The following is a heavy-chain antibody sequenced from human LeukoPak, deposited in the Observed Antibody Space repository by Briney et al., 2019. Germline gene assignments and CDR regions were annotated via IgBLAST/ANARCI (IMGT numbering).Heavy chain of an antibody. V-gene: IGHV1-46*01. CDR1: GYTFTRYF. CDR3: AREGGGGIDIEPSFDY. Sequence: GESLKISCKASGYTFTRYFIHWVRQAPGRGLEWMGTINPSGGSTGYAQKFQGRVTMTRDTSTSTVYMELSSLRSEDTAVYYCAREGGGGIDIEPSFDYWGQGTLVTVSS. D-gene: IGHD2-15*01. J-gene: IGHJ4*02. CDR2: INPSGGST.